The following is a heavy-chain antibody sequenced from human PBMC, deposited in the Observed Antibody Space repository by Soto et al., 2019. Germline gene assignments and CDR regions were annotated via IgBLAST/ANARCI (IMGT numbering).Heavy chain of an antibody. CDR1: GFTFSSYA. J-gene: IGHJ4*02. CDR2: ISGSGGST. V-gene: IGHV3-23*01. D-gene: IGHD2-15*01. CDR3: ATTTDYCSGGSCSFYYFDY. Sequence: GGSLRLSCAASGFTFSSYAMSWVRQAPGKGLEWVSAISGSGGSTYYADSVKGRFTISRDNSKNTLYLQMNSLRAEDTAVYYCATTTDYCSGGSCSFYYFDYWGQGTLVTVSS.